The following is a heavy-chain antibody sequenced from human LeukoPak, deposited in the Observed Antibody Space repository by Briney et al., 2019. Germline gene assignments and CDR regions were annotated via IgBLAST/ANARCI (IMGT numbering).Heavy chain of an antibody. V-gene: IGHV3-30*02. CDR2: IRYDGINK. D-gene: IGHD6-13*01. CDR1: GFTFSSYG. Sequence: GGSLRLSCAASGFTFSSYGMHWVSQAPGKGLEWVAFIRYDGINKYYADSVKSRFTISRDNSKNTLYLQMNSLRADDTAVYYCAKDRDSSSWYYFDYWGQGTLVTVSS. J-gene: IGHJ4*02. CDR3: AKDRDSSSWYYFDY.